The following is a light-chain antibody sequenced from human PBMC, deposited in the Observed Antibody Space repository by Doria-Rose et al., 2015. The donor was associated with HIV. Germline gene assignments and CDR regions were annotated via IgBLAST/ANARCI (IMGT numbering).Light chain of an antibody. V-gene: IGKV3-11*01. Sequence: SLSPGERATLSCRASQSVSSNLAWYQQKPGQAPGLLIYDASNRATGIPARFSGSGSGTDFTLTISSLEPEDFAVYFCQQRSNWPPIFTFGPGTKVDI. CDR2: DAS. J-gene: IGKJ3*01. CDR1: QSVSSN. CDR3: QQRSNWPPIFT.